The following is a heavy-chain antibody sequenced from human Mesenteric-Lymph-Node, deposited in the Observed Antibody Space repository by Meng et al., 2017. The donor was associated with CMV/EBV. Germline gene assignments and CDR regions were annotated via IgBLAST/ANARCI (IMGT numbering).Heavy chain of an antibody. CDR1: GYTFTSYD. J-gene: IGHJ4*02. CDR2: MNPPTGNR. D-gene: IGHD3/OR15-3a*01. Sequence: ASVKVSCKTSGYTFTSYDISWVRQAAGQGLEWVGWMNPPTGNRGYAQKFQGRVTITRNISISTAYMELSSLRSEDTAVYYCAGGEFLNWLSTTKDDPLDYWGQGTLVTVSS. CDR3: AGGEFLNWLSTTKDDPLDY. V-gene: IGHV1-8*03.